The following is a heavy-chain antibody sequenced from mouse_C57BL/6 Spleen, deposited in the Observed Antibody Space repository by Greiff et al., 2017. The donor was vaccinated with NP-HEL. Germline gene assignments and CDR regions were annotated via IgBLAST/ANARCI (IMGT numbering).Heavy chain of an antibody. D-gene: IGHD1-1*01. CDR3: ARGGITTVVERYFDV. CDR2: INPNYGTT. J-gene: IGHJ1*03. CDR1: GYSFTDYN. V-gene: IGHV1-39*01. Sequence: EVQVVESGPELVKPGASVKISCKASGYSFTDYNMNWVKQSNGKSLEWIGVINPNYGTTSYNQKFKGKATLTVDQSSSTAYMQLNSLTSEDSAVYYCARGGITTVVERYFDVWGTGTTVTVSS.